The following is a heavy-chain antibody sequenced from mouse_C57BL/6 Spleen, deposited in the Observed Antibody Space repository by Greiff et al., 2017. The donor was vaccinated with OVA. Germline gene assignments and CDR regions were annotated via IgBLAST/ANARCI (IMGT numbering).Heavy chain of an antibody. CDR2: INPNNGGT. J-gene: IGHJ2*01. Sequence: VQLKESGPELVKPGASVKMSCKASGYTFTDYNMHWVKQSHGKSLEWIGYINPNNGGTSYNQKFKGKATLTVNKSSSTAYMELRSLTSEDSAVYYCARVTTVVADYWGQGTTLTVSS. CDR3: ARVTTVVADY. V-gene: IGHV1-22*01. D-gene: IGHD1-1*01. CDR1: GYTFTDYN.